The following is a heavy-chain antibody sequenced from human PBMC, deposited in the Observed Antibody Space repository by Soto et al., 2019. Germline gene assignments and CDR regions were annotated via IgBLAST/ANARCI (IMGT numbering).Heavy chain of an antibody. CDR3: AKDSRTLWFGELGTPIDY. CDR2: ISGSGGST. J-gene: IGHJ4*02. D-gene: IGHD3-10*01. CDR1: GFTFSSYA. V-gene: IGHV3-23*01. Sequence: GGSLRLSCAASGFTFSSYAMSWVRQAPGKGLEWVSAISGSGGSTYYADSVKGRFTISRDNSKNTLYLQMNSLRAEDTAVYYCAKDSRTLWFGELGTPIDYWGQGTLVTVSS.